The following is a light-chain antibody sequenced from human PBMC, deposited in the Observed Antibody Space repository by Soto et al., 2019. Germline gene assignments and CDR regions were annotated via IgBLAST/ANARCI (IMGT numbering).Light chain of an antibody. Sequence: QSVLTQPASVSGSPGQSITISCTGSSSDVGDYNYVSWYQQHSGKAPKLMIYEVSYRPSGVSNRFSGSKSGNTASLTISGLQAEDEADYYCSTYTKSSTVVFGGGTKLTVL. CDR2: EVS. V-gene: IGLV2-14*01. CDR1: SSDVGDYNY. J-gene: IGLJ2*01. CDR3: STYTKSSTVV.